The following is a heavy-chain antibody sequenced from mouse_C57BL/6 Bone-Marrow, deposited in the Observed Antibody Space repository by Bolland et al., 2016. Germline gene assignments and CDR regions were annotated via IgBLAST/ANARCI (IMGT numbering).Heavy chain of an antibody. J-gene: IGHJ3*01. CDR2: PNNGGN. CDR3: ARGGGNYAWFAY. V-gene: IGHV1-34*01. D-gene: IGHD2-1*01. Sequence: PNNGGNGYNQKFKGKATLTVDKSSSTAYMELRSLTSEDSAVYYCARGGGNYAWFAYWGQWTLV.